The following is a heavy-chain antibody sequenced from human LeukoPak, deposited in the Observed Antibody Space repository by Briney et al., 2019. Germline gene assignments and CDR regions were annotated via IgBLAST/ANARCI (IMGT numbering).Heavy chain of an antibody. CDR2: IVGSSST. Sequence: GGSLRLSCAASGXTFSNFAMTWVRQAPGKGLEWVSSIVGSSSTYYADSLKGRFTISRDNAKSSLYLQMNSLRAEDTAVYYCARIGAGSSRDYWGQGTLVTVSS. CDR1: GXTFSNFA. D-gene: IGHD6-13*01. V-gene: IGHV3-21*01. CDR3: ARIGAGSSRDY. J-gene: IGHJ4*02.